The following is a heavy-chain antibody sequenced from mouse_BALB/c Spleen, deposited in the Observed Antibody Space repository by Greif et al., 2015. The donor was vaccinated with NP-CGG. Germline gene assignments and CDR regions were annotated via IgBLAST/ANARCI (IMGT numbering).Heavy chain of an antibody. Sequence: QVQLKESGAELAKPGASVKMSCKASGYTFTSYWMHWVKQRPGQGLEWIGYINPSTGYTEYNQKFKDKATLTADKSSSTAYMQLSSLTSEDSAVYYCARRVYCFDYWGQGTTLTVSS. CDR1: GYTFTSYW. J-gene: IGHJ2*01. CDR2: INPSTGYT. V-gene: IGHV1-7*01. CDR3: ARRVYCFDY.